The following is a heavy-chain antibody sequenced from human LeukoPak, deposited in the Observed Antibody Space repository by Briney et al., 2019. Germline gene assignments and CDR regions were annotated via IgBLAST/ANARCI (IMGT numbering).Heavy chain of an antibody. CDR1: GGSISSSSYY. D-gene: IGHD3-16*01. CDR2: IYYSGST. CDR3: ARDDAVGGSGFDP. Sequence: SETLPLTCTVSGGSISSSSYYWDWIRQPPGKGLEWIGYIYYSGSTNYNPSLKSRVTISVDTSKNQFSLKLGSVTAADTAVYYCARDDAVGGSGFDPWGQGTLVTVSS. J-gene: IGHJ5*02. V-gene: IGHV4-61*01.